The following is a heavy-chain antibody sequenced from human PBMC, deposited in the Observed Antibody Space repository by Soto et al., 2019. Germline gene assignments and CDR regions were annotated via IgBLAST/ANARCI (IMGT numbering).Heavy chain of an antibody. V-gene: IGHV1-69*12. J-gene: IGHJ4*02. CDR3: AGGKALCYYDSSGYYSFAF. Sequence: QFQLVQSGAEVKKPGSSVKVSCKASGGTFSSYAISWVRQAPGQGLEWMGGIIPLFGTASYAPKFQGRVTITADEYTSTAYRELSRLRSEDTAMYYCAGGKALCYYDSSGYYSFAFWCQGTLVTVSS. CDR1: GGTFSSYA. CDR2: IIPLFGTA. D-gene: IGHD3-22*01.